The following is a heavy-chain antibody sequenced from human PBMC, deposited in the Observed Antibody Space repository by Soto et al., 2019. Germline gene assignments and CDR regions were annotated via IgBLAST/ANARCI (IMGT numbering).Heavy chain of an antibody. CDR2: INSDGSVS. CDR3: ARGDCVGGSCYSLAGSFYYYMDV. J-gene: IGHJ6*03. V-gene: IGHV3-74*01. Sequence: EVKLVESGGGLVQPGGSRRLSCAASGFTFSNYWMYWVRQAPGQGLVWVSRINSDGSVSRYADSVKGRLTISRDNVKNTLYLQMNSLRVEDTAVYYCARGDCVGGSCYSLAGSFYYYMDVWGKGTTVTVFS. D-gene: IGHD2-15*01. CDR1: GFTFSNYW.